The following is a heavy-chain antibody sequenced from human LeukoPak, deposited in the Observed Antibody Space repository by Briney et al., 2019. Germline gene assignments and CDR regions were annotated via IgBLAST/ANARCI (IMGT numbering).Heavy chain of an antibody. Sequence: GGSLRLSCAASGFTFSSYAMHWVRQAPGKGLEYVSAISSNGGSTYYANSVKGRFTISRDNSKNTLHLQMGSLRAEDMAVYYCARGATTAIFDYWGQGTLVTVSS. CDR1: GFTFSSYA. CDR2: ISSNGGST. D-gene: IGHD1-26*01. V-gene: IGHV3-64*01. J-gene: IGHJ4*02. CDR3: ARGATTAIFDY.